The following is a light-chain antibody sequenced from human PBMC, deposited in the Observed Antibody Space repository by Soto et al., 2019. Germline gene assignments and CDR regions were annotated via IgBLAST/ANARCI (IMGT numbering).Light chain of an antibody. J-gene: IGKJ1*01. CDR1: QGISSW. CDR2: AAS. CDR3: QRANSSPWT. Sequence: DIPMTQSPSSVSASVGARVTITCRACQGISSWLAWYPQKPGKAPELLIYAASSLQSGVPSSFSGIRSGTDFTPTIGSLQPEDFATCYCQRANSSPWTCGQGTMVEMK. V-gene: IGKV1-12*01.